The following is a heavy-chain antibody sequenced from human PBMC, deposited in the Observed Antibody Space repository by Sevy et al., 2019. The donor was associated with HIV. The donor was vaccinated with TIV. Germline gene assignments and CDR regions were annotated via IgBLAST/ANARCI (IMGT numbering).Heavy chain of an antibody. V-gene: IGHV3-23*01. CDR1: GFTFSSYA. CDR3: AKDWYYYDSSGYYPNWFDP. D-gene: IGHD3-22*01. Sequence: GGSLRLSCAASGFTFSSYAMSWVRQAPGKGLEWVSAISGSGGSTYYADSVKGRFTISRDNSKNTLYLQMNSLRAEDTAVYYCAKDWYYYDSSGYYPNWFDPWGQRTLVTVSS. CDR2: ISGSGGST. J-gene: IGHJ5*02.